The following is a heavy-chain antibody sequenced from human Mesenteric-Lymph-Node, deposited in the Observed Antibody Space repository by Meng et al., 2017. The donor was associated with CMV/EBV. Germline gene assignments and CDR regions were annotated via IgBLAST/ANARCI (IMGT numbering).Heavy chain of an antibody. V-gene: IGHV3-30*04. J-gene: IGHJ4*02. CDR3: ARYEGEVGFDY. D-gene: IGHD1-26*01. CDR2: VRNDGTSS. CDR1: GFTFDSYA. Sequence: GESLKISCEASGFTFDSYALHWVRQAPGKGLEWVAVVRNDGTSSDHADSVKGRFIIFRDNSKNTLYLQMNNLRVEDTALYFCARYEGEVGFDYWGQGTLVTVSS.